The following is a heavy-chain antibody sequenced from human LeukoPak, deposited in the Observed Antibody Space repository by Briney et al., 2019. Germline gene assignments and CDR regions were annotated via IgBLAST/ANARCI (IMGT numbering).Heavy chain of an antibody. CDR1: GGTFSSYA. J-gene: IGHJ4*02. D-gene: IGHD6-19*01. V-gene: IGHV1-69*10. Sequence: PGASVKVSCKASGGTFSSYAISWVRQAPGQGLEWMGGIIPILGTANYAQKFQGRVTITADKSTSTAYMELSSLRPEDTAVYYCARAVPEGYSSGWYGGAFDYWGQGTLVTVSS. CDR2: IIPILGTA. CDR3: ARAVPEGYSSGWYGGAFDY.